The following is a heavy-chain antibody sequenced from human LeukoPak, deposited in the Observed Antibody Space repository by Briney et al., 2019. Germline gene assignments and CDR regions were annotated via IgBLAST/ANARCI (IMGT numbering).Heavy chain of an antibody. V-gene: IGHV1-8*01. Sequence: ASVKVSCKASGYTFTSYDINWVRPATGQGLACMGWMNPNSGNTGYAQKFQGRVTMTRNTSISTAYMELSSLRSEDTAVYYCARGGQYYYDSSGYYYVIDYWGQGTLVTVSS. D-gene: IGHD3-22*01. CDR1: GYTFTSYD. CDR3: ARGGQYYYDSSGYYYVIDY. CDR2: MNPNSGNT. J-gene: IGHJ4*02.